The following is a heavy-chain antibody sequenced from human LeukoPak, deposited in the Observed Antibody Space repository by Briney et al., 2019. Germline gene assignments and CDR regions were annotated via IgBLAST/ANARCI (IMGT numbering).Heavy chain of an antibody. J-gene: IGHJ4*02. CDR1: GYIFTGYY. Sequence: GASVKVSCKASGYIFTGYYMHWVRQAPGQGLEWMGWINPNSGYTNYAQKFQGRVTMTRDTSISTAYMELSRLTSDDTAVYYCARVRYMLAETYSDYWGQGTLGTVSS. CDR2: INPNSGYT. D-gene: IGHD3-10*02. CDR3: ARVRYMLAETYSDY. V-gene: IGHV1-2*02.